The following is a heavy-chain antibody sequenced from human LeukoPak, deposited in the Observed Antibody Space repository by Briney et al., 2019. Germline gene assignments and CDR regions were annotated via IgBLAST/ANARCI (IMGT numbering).Heavy chain of an antibody. CDR1: GYTLRELP. J-gene: IGHJ4*02. V-gene: IGHV1-24*01. CDR3: ATRGSDFWSGFDY. Sequence: ASVKVSCKLSGYTLRELPIQWVRQAGTKGLEWMAGFGPENAEIVYAQKFQGRVTMTEDTSTDTAYLELTILTSDDTALYYCATRGSDFWSGFDYWGQGTQVTVSS. CDR2: FGPENAEI. D-gene: IGHD3-3*01.